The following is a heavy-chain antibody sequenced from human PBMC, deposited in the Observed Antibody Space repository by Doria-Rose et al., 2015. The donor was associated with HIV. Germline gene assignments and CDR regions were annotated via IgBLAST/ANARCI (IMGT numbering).Heavy chain of an antibody. CDR2: HFSDDER. Sequence: QITLKESGPVLVKPTETLTLTCTVSGVSLSSPGMGVSWIRQPPGKALEWLADHFSDDERSYKTSLKSRLTISRGTSKSQVVLTMTDMDPVDTATYYCARIKSSRWYHKYNFDFWGQGTLVIAS. D-gene: IGHD6-13*01. V-gene: IGHV2-26*01. J-gene: IGHJ4*02. CDR3: ARIKSSRWYHKYNFDF. CDR1: GVSLSSPGMG.